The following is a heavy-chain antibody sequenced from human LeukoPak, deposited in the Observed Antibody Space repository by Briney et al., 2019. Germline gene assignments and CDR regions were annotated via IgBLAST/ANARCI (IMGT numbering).Heavy chain of an antibody. D-gene: IGHD2-15*01. CDR1: GYTFTSYG. J-gene: IGHJ6*02. V-gene: IGHV1-18*01. CDR3: ARDRGLRRKVSDGGYYYYGMDV. Sequence: ASVKVSCKASGYTFTSYGISWVRQAPGQGLEWMGWISAYNGNTNYAQKLRGRVTMTTDTSTSTAYMELRSLRSDDTAVYYCARDRGLRRKVSDGGYYYYGMDVWGQGTTVTVSS. CDR2: ISAYNGNT.